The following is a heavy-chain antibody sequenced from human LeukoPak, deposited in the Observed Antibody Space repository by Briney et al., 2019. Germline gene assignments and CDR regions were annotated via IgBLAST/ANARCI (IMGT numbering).Heavy chain of an antibody. CDR1: GYTFTSYA. CDR2: INAGNGNT. Sequence: ASVKVSCKASGYTFTSYAMHWVRQAPGQRLEWMGWINAGNGNTKYSQKFQGRVTITRDTSASTAYMELSSLRSEDTAVYYCARADLGYCSGGSCYLNWFDPWGQGTLVTVSS. D-gene: IGHD2-15*01. V-gene: IGHV1-3*01. J-gene: IGHJ5*02. CDR3: ARADLGYCSGGSCYLNWFDP.